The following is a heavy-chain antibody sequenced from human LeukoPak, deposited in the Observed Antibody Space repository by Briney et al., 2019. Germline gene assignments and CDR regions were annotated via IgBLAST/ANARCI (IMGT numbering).Heavy chain of an antibody. J-gene: IGHJ4*02. D-gene: IGHD3-22*01. V-gene: IGHV3-33*01. CDR1: VFTFNSYG. CDR2: IWYDGSNK. CDR3: ARDSYYYDSSGYSDY. Sequence: GGSLRLSCAASVFTFNSYGMHWVRQAPGKGLEWVAVIWYDGSNKYYADSVKGRFTISRDNSKNTLYLQMNSLRAEDTAVYYCARDSYYYDSSGYSDYWGQGTLVTVSS.